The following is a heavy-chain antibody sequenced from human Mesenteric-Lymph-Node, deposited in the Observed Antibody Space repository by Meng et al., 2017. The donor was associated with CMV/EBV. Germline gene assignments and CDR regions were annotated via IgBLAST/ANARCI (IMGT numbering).Heavy chain of an antibody. CDR1: GGTFSSYA. D-gene: IGHD2-15*01. CDR2: IIPNLGIA. J-gene: IGHJ4*02. V-gene: IGHV1-69*10. Sequence: SVKVSCKASGGTFSSYAISWVRQAPGQGLEWMGGIIPNLGIANYAQKFQGRVTITADKSTSTAYMELSSLRSEDTAVYYCARTDLGYCSGGSCYVGGYWGQGTLVTVSS. CDR3: ARTDLGYCSGGSCYVGGY.